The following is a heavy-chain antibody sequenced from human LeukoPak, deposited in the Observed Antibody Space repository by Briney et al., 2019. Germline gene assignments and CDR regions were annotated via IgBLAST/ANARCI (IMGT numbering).Heavy chain of an antibody. Sequence: PGGSLRLSCAASGFTFSTYWMHWVRQAQGKGLVWVSSIKSDGSRTTYADSVKGRFTISRDNAKNALYLQMNSLRTEDTAVYYCARPETQYSSGLDGFDIWGQGTMVTVSS. CDR1: GFTFSTYW. J-gene: IGHJ3*02. D-gene: IGHD6-19*01. V-gene: IGHV3-74*01. CDR3: ARPETQYSSGLDGFDI. CDR2: IKSDGSRT.